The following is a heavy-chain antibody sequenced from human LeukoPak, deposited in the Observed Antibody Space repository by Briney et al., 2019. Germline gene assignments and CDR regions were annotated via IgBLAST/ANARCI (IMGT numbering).Heavy chain of an antibody. Sequence: GGSLRLSCTASGITFSSYTMNWVCQAPGKGLEWVLSISGSSSSIYYADSVKGRFTISRDNAKNSLYLQMHSLRADDTAVYYCASRTYLAYWGQGTLVTVSS. CDR3: ASRTYLAY. CDR2: ISGSSSSI. J-gene: IGHJ4*02. V-gene: IGHV3-48*04. CDR1: GITFSSYT.